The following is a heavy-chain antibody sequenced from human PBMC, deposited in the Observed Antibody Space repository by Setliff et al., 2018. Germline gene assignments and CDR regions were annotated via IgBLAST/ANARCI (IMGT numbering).Heavy chain of an antibody. V-gene: IGHV3-21*01. J-gene: IGHJ3*02. CDR3: TRDWGGAGATNAFDI. Sequence: PGGSLRLSCVASGFNFGNSNMNWVRQAPGKGLEWVSSINPHNDYIYYADSVEGRFTISRDNAKFSLYLQMNSLEAENTAVYYCTRDWGGAGATNAFDIWGQGTMGTVSS. D-gene: IGHD1-26*01. CDR2: INPHNDYI. CDR1: GFNFGNSN.